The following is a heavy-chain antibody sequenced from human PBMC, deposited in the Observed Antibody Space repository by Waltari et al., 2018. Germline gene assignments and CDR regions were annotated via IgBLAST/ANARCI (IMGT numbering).Heavy chain of an antibody. J-gene: IGHJ4*02. D-gene: IGHD6-13*01. Sequence: QLQLQESGPGLVKPSETLSLTCTVSGGSISSSSYYWGWIRQPPGKGLEWIGSIYYSGRTYYNPSLKSRVTISVDTSKNQFSLKLSSVTAADTAVYYCARTAAVDFDYWGQGTLVTVSS. V-gene: IGHV4-39*07. CDR1: GGSISSSSYY. CDR3: ARTAAVDFDY. CDR2: IYYSGRT.